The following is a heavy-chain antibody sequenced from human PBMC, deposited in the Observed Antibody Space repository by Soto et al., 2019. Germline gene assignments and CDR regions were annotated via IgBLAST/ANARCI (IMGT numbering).Heavy chain of an antibody. J-gene: IGHJ4*02. Sequence: GGSLRLSCAASGFTFSSYAMSWVRQAPGKGLEWVSAISGSGGSTYYADSVKGRFTISRDNSKNTLYLQMNSLRAEDTAVYYCAKGSVTPYIAAAGILLWGVYFDYWGQGTLVTVSS. CDR2: ISGSGGST. D-gene: IGHD6-13*01. CDR3: AKGSVTPYIAAAGILLWGVYFDY. V-gene: IGHV3-23*01. CDR1: GFTFSSYA.